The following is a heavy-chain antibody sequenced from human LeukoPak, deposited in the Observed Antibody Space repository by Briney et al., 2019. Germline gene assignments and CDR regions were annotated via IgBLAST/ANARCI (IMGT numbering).Heavy chain of an antibody. J-gene: IGHJ6*03. CDR1: GFTFSSYE. Sequence: PGGSLRLSCAVSGFTFSSYEMNWVRQAPGKGLEWVSYISSSSSTIYYADSVKGRFTISRDNAKNSLYLQMNSLRAEDTAVYYCARVGRGAAAGGIYYYYYMDVWGKGTTVTVSS. CDR3: ARVGRGAAAGGIYYYYYMDV. D-gene: IGHD6-13*01. CDR2: ISSSSSTI. V-gene: IGHV3-48*01.